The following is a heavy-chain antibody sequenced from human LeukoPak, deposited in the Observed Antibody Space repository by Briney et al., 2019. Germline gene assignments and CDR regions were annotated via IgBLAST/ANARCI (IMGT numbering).Heavy chain of an antibody. CDR3: ASLDIVVVPAAIPFDY. Sequence: GGSLRLSCAASGFTFSSYSMNWVRQAPGKGLEWVSSISSSSYIYYADSVKGRFTISRDNAKNSLYLQMNSLRAEDTAVYYCASLDIVVVPAAIPFDYWGQGTLVTVSS. D-gene: IGHD2-2*02. CDR1: GFTFSSYS. CDR2: ISSSSYI. J-gene: IGHJ4*02. V-gene: IGHV3-21*01.